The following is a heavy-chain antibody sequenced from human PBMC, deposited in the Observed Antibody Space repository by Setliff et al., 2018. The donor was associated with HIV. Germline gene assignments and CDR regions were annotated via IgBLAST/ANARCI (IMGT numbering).Heavy chain of an antibody. CDR2: INPNNGGT. CDR3: ARDREFLDYYDSSGHPDYYFDQ. J-gene: IGHJ4*02. V-gene: IGHV1-2*02. Sequence: GASVKVSCKASGYTFTSYYMHWVRQAPGQGLEWMGWINPNNGGTNYAQKFQGRVTMTRDTSTSTVYMEMTSLRAEDTAVYYCARDREFLDYYDSSGHPDYYFDQWGQGTLVTVSS. CDR1: GYTFTSYY. D-gene: IGHD3-22*01.